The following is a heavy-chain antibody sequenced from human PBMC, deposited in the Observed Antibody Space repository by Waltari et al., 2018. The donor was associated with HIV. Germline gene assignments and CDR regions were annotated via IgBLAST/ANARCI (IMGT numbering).Heavy chain of an antibody. V-gene: IGHV5-10-1*01. CDR3: AKLRSGSYDWFDP. CDR2: IGPRESYT. J-gene: IGHJ5*02. CDR1: GYSFTSYW. Sequence: EVQLVQSGAEVKKPGESLRISCKGSGYSFTSYWISWVRQMPGKGLEWMGKIGPRESYTNYSPSFQGHGTISADKSTSTAYLQWSGLKASDTAMYYCAKLRSGSYDWFDPWGQGTLVTVSS. D-gene: IGHD3-10*01.